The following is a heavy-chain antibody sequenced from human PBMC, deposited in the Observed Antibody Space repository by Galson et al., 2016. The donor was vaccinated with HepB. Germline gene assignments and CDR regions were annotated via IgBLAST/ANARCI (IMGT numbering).Heavy chain of an antibody. CDR3: ASRHSGWYYFDY. J-gene: IGHJ4*02. CDR1: RFTFSNYA. D-gene: IGHD6-19*01. Sequence: SLRLSCAASRFTFSNYAMTWVRQAPGKGLEWVSAVSGSGGSTYYADSVKGRFTISRDNSKNTLYLQMNSLRAEDTAVYYCASRHSGWYYFDYWGQGTLVTVSS. CDR2: VSGSGGST. V-gene: IGHV3-23*01.